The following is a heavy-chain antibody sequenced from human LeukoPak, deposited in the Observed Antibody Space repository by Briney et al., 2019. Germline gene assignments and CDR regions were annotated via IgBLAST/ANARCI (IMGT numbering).Heavy chain of an antibody. Sequence: ASVKVSCKASGYTFTSYYMHRVRQAPGQGLEWMGIINPSGGSTSYAQKFQGRVTMTRDTSTSTVYMELSSLRSEDTAVYYCARGRPEHIVVVTATILFDYWGQGTLVTVSS. J-gene: IGHJ4*02. CDR3: ARGRPEHIVVVTATILFDY. V-gene: IGHV1-46*01. CDR1: GYTFTSYY. D-gene: IGHD2-21*02. CDR2: INPSGGST.